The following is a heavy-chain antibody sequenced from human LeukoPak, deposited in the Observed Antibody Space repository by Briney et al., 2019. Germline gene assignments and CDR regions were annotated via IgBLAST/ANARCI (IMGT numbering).Heavy chain of an antibody. J-gene: IGHJ4*02. CDR1: GFTFSDYY. V-gene: IGHV3-11*01. CDR2: ISSSGSTI. CDR3: AREWYSSSSFDY. Sequence: GGSLRLSCAASGFTFSDYYMSWLRQAPGKGLEWVSYISSSGSTIYYADSVKGRFTISRDNAKNSLYLQMNSLRAEDTAVYYCAREWYSSSSFDYWGQGTLVTVSS. D-gene: IGHD6-6*01.